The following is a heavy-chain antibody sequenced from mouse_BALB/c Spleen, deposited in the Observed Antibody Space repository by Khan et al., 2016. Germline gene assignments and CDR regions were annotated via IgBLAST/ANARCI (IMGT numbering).Heavy chain of an antibody. CDR3: ARHDYFDY. CDR1: GYSITSDYA. Sequence: EVQLQESGPGLVKPSQSLSLTCTVTGYSITSDYAWNWIRQFPGNKLEWMGYISYSGSTSYNPSLKSRISITRDTSKNQFFLQLNSVTTEDTATYDCARHDYFDYWGQGTTLTVSS. V-gene: IGHV3-2*02. J-gene: IGHJ2*01. CDR2: ISYSGST.